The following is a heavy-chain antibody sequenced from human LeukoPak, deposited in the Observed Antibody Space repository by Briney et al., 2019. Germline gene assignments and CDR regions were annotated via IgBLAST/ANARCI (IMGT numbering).Heavy chain of an antibody. CDR3: ARDCCSGGSGYMDP. J-gene: IGHJ5*02. V-gene: IGHV3-64*01. D-gene: IGHD2-15*01. Sequence: GGSLRLSCAASGFTFSSYAMHWVRQAPGKGLEYVSAISSNGGSTYYANSVKGRFTISRDNSKNTLYLQMGSLRAEAMAVYYCARDCCSGGSGYMDPWGQGTLVTVSS. CDR1: GFTFSSYA. CDR2: ISSNGGST.